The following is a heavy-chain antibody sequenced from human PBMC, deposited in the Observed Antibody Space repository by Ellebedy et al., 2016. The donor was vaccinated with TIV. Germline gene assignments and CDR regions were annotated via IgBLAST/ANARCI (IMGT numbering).Heavy chain of an antibody. Sequence: GGFLRLSXAASGFTFSSYAMSWVRQAPGKGLEWVSSISSSSSYIYYADSVKGRFTISRDNAKNSLYLQMNSLRAEDTAIYYCARATTTYYYDSSSAYWGQGTLVTVSS. CDR2: ISSSSSYI. J-gene: IGHJ4*02. D-gene: IGHD3-22*01. CDR3: ARATTTYYYDSSSAY. CDR1: GFTFSSYA. V-gene: IGHV3-21*01.